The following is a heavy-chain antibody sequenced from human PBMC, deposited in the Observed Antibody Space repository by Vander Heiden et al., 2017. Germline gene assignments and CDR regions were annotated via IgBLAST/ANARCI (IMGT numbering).Heavy chain of an antibody. Sequence: QVQLPQSGPGLVTPSQTPSLTCAISGDSVPTNSAAWIWMRQSPSRGLEWLARTYYRSKWYNAYAVSVRSRVTISPDTSKNQFSLQLNYVTPEDTAVYYCARQYSWNSFDYWGQGTLVTVSS. D-gene: IGHD1-26*01. CDR3: ARQYSWNSFDY. CDR1: GDSVPTNSAA. J-gene: IGHJ4*02. V-gene: IGHV6-1*01. CDR2: TYYRSKWYN.